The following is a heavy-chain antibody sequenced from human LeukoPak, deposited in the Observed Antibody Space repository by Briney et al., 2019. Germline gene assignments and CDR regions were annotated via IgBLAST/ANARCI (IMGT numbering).Heavy chain of an antibody. Sequence: SSETLSLTCTVSGGSISSYYWSWIRQPPGKGLEWIGYIYYSGGTNYNPSLKSRVTISVDTSKNQFSLKLSSVTAADTAVYYCARQIGSITMIRFDYWGQGTLATVSS. CDR2: IYYSGGT. J-gene: IGHJ4*02. D-gene: IGHD3-22*01. CDR3: ARQIGSITMIRFDY. CDR1: GGSISSYY. V-gene: IGHV4-59*08.